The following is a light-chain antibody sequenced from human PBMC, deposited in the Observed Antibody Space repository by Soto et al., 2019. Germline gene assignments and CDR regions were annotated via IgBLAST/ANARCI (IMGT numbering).Light chain of an antibody. Sequence: AIQMTQSPSSLSASVGDRVTITCRASQGIKNDLGWYQQKPGKAPKLLIYAASSLQSGVPSRFSGSGSGTDFTLTISILQPEDFATYYGPQDYTYPLTFGGGTKVEIK. CDR1: QGIKND. CDR2: AAS. V-gene: IGKV1-6*01. J-gene: IGKJ4*01. CDR3: PQDYTYPLT.